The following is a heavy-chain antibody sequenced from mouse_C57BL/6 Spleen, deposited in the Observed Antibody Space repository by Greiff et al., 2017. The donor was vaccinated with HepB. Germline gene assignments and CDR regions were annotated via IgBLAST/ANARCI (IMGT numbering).Heavy chain of an antibody. J-gene: IGHJ2*01. V-gene: IGHV1-4*01. CDR1: GYTFTSYT. CDR3: ARLYYGSSLDY. CDR2: INPSSGYT. Sequence: VQLQESGAELARPGASVKMSCKASGYTFTSYTMHWVKQRPGQGLEWIGYINPSSGYTKYNQKFKDKATLTADKSSSTAYMQLSSLTSEDSAVYYCARLYYGSSLDYWGQGTTLTVSS. D-gene: IGHD1-1*01.